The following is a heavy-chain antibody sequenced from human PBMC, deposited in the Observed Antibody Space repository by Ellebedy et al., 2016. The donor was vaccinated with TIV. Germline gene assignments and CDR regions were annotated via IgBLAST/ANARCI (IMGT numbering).Heavy chain of an antibody. CDR3: ARDQGPLPGGVRGVIGFNGMDV. Sequence: ASVKVSXXASGYTFTSYYMHWVRQAPGQGLEWMGIINPSGGSTSYAQKFQGRVTMTRDTSISTAYMELSRLRSDDTAVYYCARDQGPLPGGVRGVIGFNGMDVWGQGTTVTVSS. J-gene: IGHJ6*02. V-gene: IGHV1-46*01. CDR2: INPSGGST. D-gene: IGHD3-10*01. CDR1: GYTFTSYY.